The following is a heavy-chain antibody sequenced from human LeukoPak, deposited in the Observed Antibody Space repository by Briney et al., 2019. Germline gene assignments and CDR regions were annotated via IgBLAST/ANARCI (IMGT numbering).Heavy chain of an antibody. J-gene: IGHJ4*02. CDR1: GFPFSSYG. D-gene: IGHD6-6*01. CDR2: ISYDSSNW. CDR3: ARDGPSIAADFDC. V-gene: IGHV3-33*04. Sequence: GGSLRLSCEGSGFPFSSYGMHWVRQAPGEWLEWLALISYDSSNWVIADSVKGRFTISRDNSKNTLYLQMNSLRAEDSAVYYCARDGPSIAADFDCWGQGTLVTVSS.